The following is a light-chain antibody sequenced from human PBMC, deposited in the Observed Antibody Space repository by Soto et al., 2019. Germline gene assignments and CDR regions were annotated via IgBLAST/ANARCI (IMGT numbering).Light chain of an antibody. J-gene: IGKJ2*01. CDR2: KAS. CDR1: QSISNE. CDR3: QQYNHYYT. Sequence: DIQMTQSPSTLSASVGDRVTITCRASQSISNELAWNQQKPGKAPKLLIYKASTLEGGVPSRFSGGGSGTELTLTISSLQPDDFATYYCQQYNHYYTFGQGTKLEIK. V-gene: IGKV1-5*03.